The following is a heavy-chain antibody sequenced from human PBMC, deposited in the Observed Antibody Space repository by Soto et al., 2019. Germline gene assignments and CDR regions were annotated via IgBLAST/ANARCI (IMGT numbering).Heavy chain of an antibody. CDR1: GFTFDDYA. V-gene: IGHV3-9*01. D-gene: IGHD6-6*01. CDR2: ISWNSGSI. J-gene: IGHJ6*03. Sequence: PGGSLRLSCAASGFTFDDYAMHWVRQAPGKGLEWVSGISWNSGSIGYADSVKGRFTISRDNAKNSLYLQMNSLRAEDTALYYCAKAYSSSSYYYYYMDVWGKGTTVTVSS. CDR3: AKAYSSSSYYYYYMDV.